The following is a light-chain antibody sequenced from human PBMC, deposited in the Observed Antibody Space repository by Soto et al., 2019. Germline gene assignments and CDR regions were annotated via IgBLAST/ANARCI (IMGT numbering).Light chain of an antibody. CDR3: QQCDNLPLT. CDR1: QDIANY. J-gene: IGKJ4*01. Sequence: DIQMTQSPSSLSASVGDRVTITCQASQDIANYLNWYQQKAGRAPKFLIYDASNLETGVPSRFSGSGSGTDFTLTISSLQPEDIATYYCQQCDNLPLTFGGGTKV. V-gene: IGKV1-33*01. CDR2: DAS.